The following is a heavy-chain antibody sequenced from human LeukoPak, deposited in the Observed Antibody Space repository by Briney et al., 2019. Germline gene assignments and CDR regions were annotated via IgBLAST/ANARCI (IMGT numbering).Heavy chain of an antibody. CDR1: GFTFSSYG. D-gene: IGHD1-1*01. Sequence: PGGSLRLSCAASGFTFSSYGMHWVRQAPGKGLEWVAVISYDGSSKYYADSVKGRFTISRDNSKNTLYLQMNSLRAEDTAVYYCAKAPTTGTTSTLYYYWGQGTLVTVSS. V-gene: IGHV3-30*18. CDR2: ISYDGSSK. J-gene: IGHJ4*02. CDR3: AKAPTTGTTSTLYYY.